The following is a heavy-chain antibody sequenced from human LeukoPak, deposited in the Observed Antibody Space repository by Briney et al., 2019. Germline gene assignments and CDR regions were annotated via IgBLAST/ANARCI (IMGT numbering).Heavy chain of an antibody. V-gene: IGHV3-48*02. Sequence: GGSLRLSCAASGFTFSIYSMNWVRQAPGKGLEWVSYISSSSSTIYYADSVKGRFTISRDNAKNSLYLQMNSLRDEDTAVYYCAGAASGSYSDYYYGMDVWGQGTTVTVSS. J-gene: IGHJ6*02. CDR3: AGAASGSYSDYYYGMDV. CDR1: GFTFSIYS. CDR2: ISSSSSTI. D-gene: IGHD1-26*01.